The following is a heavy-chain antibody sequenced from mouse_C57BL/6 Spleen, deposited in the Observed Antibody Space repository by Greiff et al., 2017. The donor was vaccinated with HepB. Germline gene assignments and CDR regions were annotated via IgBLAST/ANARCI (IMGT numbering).Heavy chain of an antibody. CDR1: GYTFTSYW. J-gene: IGHJ3*01. CDR2: IDPSDSYT. Sequence: QVQLQQPGAELVMPGASVKLSCKASGYTFTSYWMHWVKQRPGQGLEWIGEIDPSDSYTNYNQKFKGKSTLTVDKSSSTAYMQLSSLTSEDSAVYYCARAYYYGSSSGFAYWGRGTLVTVSA. CDR3: ARAYYYGSSSGFAY. V-gene: IGHV1-69*01. D-gene: IGHD1-1*01.